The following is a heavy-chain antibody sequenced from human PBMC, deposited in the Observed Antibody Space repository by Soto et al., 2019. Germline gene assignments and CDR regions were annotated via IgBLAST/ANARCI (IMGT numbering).Heavy chain of an antibody. CDR2: VNPSGGST. Sequence: QVQLVQSGAEVKKPGASVKVSCKASGYIFTAYSMHWVRQAPGQGLEWMGVVNPSGGSTNYAQRFQGRITMTRDTSTSTVYMDLKFLTSEDTAVYYCAREENCSDGVCYSEYFQRWGQGTLVTVSS. CDR1: GYIFTAYS. J-gene: IGHJ1*01. D-gene: IGHD2-15*01. CDR3: AREENCSDGVCYSEYFQR. V-gene: IGHV1-46*01.